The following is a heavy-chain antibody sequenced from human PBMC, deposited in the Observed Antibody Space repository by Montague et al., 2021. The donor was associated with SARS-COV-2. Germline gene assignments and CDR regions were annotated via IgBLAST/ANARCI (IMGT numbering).Heavy chain of an antibody. J-gene: IGHJ4*02. D-gene: IGHD1-26*01. CDR3: ARGYSGSYYSYFDY. CDR2: ISSSSSYK. V-gene: IGHV3-21*01. Sequence: SLRLSCAASGFTFSSYSMNWVRQAPGKGLEWVSSISSSSSYKYYADSVKGRFTISRDNSKNTLYLQMNSLRAEDTAVYYCARGYSGSYYSYFDYWGQGTLVTVSS. CDR1: GFTFSSYS.